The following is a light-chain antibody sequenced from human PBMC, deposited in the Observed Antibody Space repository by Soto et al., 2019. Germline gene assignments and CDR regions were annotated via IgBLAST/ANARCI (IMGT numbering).Light chain of an antibody. CDR2: DAS. CDR3: QRYNNIART. V-gene: IGKV1-5*01. Sequence: DIKMTQSPSPLSASLGDRVTITCLASQSIDTWLAWYQQKPGKAPNPMIYDASTLESGVPSRFIGGRSGTECTLTISSLQPDDVATYYCQRYNNIARTLVQGTKVDI. J-gene: IGKJ1*01. CDR1: QSIDTW.